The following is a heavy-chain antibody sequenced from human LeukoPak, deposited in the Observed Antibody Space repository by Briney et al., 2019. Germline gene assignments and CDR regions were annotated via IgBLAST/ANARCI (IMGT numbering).Heavy chain of an antibody. CDR1: GYPFTSYY. CDR2: MNPRGGTT. Sequence: ASVKVSCKASGYPFTSYYMHWVRQAPGQGLEWMGIMNPRGGTTNYAQKFQGRVTMTRDTSTSTVYMELSSLRSEDTAVYYCATGSLGFDYWGQGTLVTVSS. J-gene: IGHJ4*02. V-gene: IGHV1-46*01. D-gene: IGHD6-13*01. CDR3: ATGSLGFDY.